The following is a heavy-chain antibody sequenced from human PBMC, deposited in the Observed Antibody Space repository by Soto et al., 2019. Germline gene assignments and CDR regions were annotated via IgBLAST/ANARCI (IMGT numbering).Heavy chain of an antibody. Sequence: GGSLRISFPWSGFTLSSYGMHRVRQSPGKGLEWLAVIWYDGSNKHYADSVNGRFTISRDNSKNPLYLQMNSLRAEYTAVYYCERDQYHSYGYAYYYYGMEVWGQGTTVTVSS. V-gene: IGHV3-33*01. CDR2: IWYDGSNK. D-gene: IGHD5-18*01. J-gene: IGHJ6*02. CDR3: ERDQYHSYGYAYYYYGMEV. CDR1: GFTLSSYG.